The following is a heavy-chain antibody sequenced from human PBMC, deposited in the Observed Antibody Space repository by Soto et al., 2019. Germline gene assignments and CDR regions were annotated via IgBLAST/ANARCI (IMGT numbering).Heavy chain of an antibody. CDR1: GYTFTRCY. CDR3: ARGYQLVFSGDNCFDP. V-gene: IGHV1-46*01. D-gene: IGHD2-2*01. CDR2: INHSGGSI. Sequence: ASVKVSCKASGYTFTRCYIHWVREAPGQGLEWMGLINHSGGSITYAQKFQGRVTMTRDTSTSTVYMELSSLRSEDTAVYYCARGYQLVFSGDNCFDPWGQGILVTVSS. J-gene: IGHJ5*02.